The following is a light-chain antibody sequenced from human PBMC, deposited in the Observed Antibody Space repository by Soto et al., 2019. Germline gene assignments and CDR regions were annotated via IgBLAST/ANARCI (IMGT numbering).Light chain of an antibody. CDR1: QTVNSY. CDR2: AAS. CDR3: QQSFVSPYT. J-gene: IGKJ2*01. V-gene: IGKV1-39*01. Sequence: DIQMTQSPSTLSASVTDTVTITCRASQTVNSYLNWYQQKPGKAPKLLISAASTLQGGVPSRFSASGSGTDFSLTISSLRVEDFGTYYCQQSFVSPYTVGQGTKV.